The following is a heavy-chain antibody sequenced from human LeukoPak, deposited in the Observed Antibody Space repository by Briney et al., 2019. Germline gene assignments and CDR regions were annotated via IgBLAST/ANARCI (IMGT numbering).Heavy chain of an antibody. CDR2: IYYSGST. CDR3: AREFMLRALGWFDP. Sequence: SQTLSLTCTVSGGSISSGGYYWSWNRQHPGKGLEWIGYIYYSGSTYYNLSLKSRVTISVDTSKNQFSLKLSSVTAADTAVYYCAREFMLRALGWFDPWGQGTLVTVSS. J-gene: IGHJ5*02. D-gene: IGHD2-8*01. CDR1: GGSISSGGYY. V-gene: IGHV4-31*03.